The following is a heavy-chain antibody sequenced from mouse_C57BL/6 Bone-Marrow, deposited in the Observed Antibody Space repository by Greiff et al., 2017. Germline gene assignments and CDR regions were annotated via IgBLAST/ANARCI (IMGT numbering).Heavy chain of an antibody. Sequence: QVQLQQSGAELVKPGASVKLSCKASGYTFTSYWMHWVKQRPGQGLEWIGMIHPNSGSTKYNEKFKSKATLTVDKSSSTAYMQLSSLTSEDSAVYYCARNYGGSGALDYWGQGTAATVSS. CDR3: ARNYGGSGALDY. CDR1: GYTFTSYW. D-gene: IGHD1-1*01. CDR2: IHPNSGST. V-gene: IGHV1-64*01. J-gene: IGHJ4*01.